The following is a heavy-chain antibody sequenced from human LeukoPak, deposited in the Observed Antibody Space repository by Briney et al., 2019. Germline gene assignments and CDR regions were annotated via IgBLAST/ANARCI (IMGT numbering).Heavy chain of an antibody. Sequence: PGGSLRLSCAASKFTFSTYWMSWVRQAPGKGLEWVANIKQDGSEKYYVDSVKGRFTISRDNAKNSLYLQMNSLRAEDTAVYYCAKEIDYDSSGYYSNFDYWGQGTLVTVSS. D-gene: IGHD3-22*01. V-gene: IGHV3-7*03. CDR1: KFTFSTYW. CDR3: AKEIDYDSSGYYSNFDY. CDR2: IKQDGSEK. J-gene: IGHJ4*02.